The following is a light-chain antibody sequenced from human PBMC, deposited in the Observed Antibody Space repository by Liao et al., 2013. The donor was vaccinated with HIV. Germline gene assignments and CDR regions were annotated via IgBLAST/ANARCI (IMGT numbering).Light chain of an antibody. CDR2: YDG. V-gene: IGLV3-21*01. Sequence: GSVAPGETARITCGGNNIGSKSVHWYQQKPGQAPVLVISYDGDRPSGIPDRFSGSNSGNTAALTISRVEAGDEADYYCQTWHISTLILGGGTKLTVL. CDR1: NIGSKS. J-gene: IGLJ2*01. CDR3: QTWHISTLI.